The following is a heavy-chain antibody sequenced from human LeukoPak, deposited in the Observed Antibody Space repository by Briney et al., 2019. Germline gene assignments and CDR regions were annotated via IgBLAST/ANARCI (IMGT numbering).Heavy chain of an antibody. Sequence: GGSLRLSCAASGFTFSSYGMHWVRQAPGKGLEWVAVIWYDGGNKYYADSVKGRFTISRDNSKNTLYLQMNSLRAEDTAVYYCARDGSYGSSYFDYWGQGTLVTVSS. CDR2: IWYDGGNK. V-gene: IGHV3-33*01. CDR3: ARDGSYGSSYFDY. D-gene: IGHD3-10*01. CDR1: GFTFSSYG. J-gene: IGHJ4*02.